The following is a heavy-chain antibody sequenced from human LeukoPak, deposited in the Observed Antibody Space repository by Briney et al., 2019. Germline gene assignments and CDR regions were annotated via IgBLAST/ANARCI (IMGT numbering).Heavy chain of an antibody. CDR2: IKEDGSEK. J-gene: IGHJ3*02. V-gene: IGHV3-7*01. D-gene: IGHD3-3*01. CDR1: GFTFSSHW. Sequence: GGSLRLSCAASGFTFSSHWMNWVRQAPGKGLEWVANIKEDGSEKDYVDSVKGRFTISRDNAKNSLYLQMNSLRAEDTAVYYCAREGNYDFWSGQDAFDIWGQGTVVTVSS. CDR3: AREGNYDFWSGQDAFDI.